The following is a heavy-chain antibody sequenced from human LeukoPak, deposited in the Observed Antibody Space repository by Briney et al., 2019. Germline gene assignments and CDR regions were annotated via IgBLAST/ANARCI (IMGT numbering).Heavy chain of an antibody. V-gene: IGHV3-30*04. CDR2: ISYDGSNK. J-gene: IGHJ6*02. D-gene: IGHD1-26*01. CDR3: AREGGSIVGAANYYGMDV. CDR1: GFTFSSYA. Sequence: GGSLRPSCAASGFTFSSYAMHWVRQAPGKGLEWVAIISYDGSNKYYADSVKGRFTIPRDNSKNTLYLHMSSLRAEATAVYYCAREGGSIVGAANYYGMDVWGQGTTVTVSS.